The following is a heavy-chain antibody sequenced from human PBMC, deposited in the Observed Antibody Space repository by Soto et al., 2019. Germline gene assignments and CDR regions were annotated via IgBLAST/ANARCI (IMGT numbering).Heavy chain of an antibody. Sequence: QVQLVQSGAEVKKPGASVKVSCKASGYTFTIYYMHWVRQAPGQGLEWMGIINPTGGSTNYAQKFQGRVTVSRATSRSTVYMELSSVRSEDTAVYSGARGVGSGLYREAFDIWGQGTLVTVSS. D-gene: IGHD6-19*01. J-gene: IGHJ3*02. CDR2: INPTGGST. V-gene: IGHV1-46*01. CDR1: GYTFTIYY. CDR3: ARGVGSGLYREAFDI.